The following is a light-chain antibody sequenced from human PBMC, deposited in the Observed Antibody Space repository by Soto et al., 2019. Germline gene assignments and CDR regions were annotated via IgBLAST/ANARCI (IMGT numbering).Light chain of an antibody. Sequence: QSVLTQPPSASGIPGQRVTISCSGSRSNIGSNNVNWYQQLPGTAPRLLTFNNHLRPSGVPDRFSGSKSGTSASLAISGLQSEDEGDHYCVAWDDSLDGYVFGTGTKLTVL. CDR2: NNH. CDR1: RSNIGSNN. CDR3: VAWDDSLDGYV. J-gene: IGLJ1*01. V-gene: IGLV1-44*01.